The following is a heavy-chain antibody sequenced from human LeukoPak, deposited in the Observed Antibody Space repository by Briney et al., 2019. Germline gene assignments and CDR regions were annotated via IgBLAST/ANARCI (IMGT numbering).Heavy chain of an antibody. CDR2: ISAYNGNT. Sequence: GASVKVSRKASGYTFTSYGTSWVRQAPGQGLEWMGWISAYNGNTNYAQKLQGRVTMTTDTSTSTAYMELRSLRSDDTAVYYCARAPYSSGWYGYYYHYMDVWGKGTTVTVSS. CDR1: GYTFTSYG. D-gene: IGHD6-19*01. V-gene: IGHV1-18*01. CDR3: ARAPYSSGWYGYYYHYMDV. J-gene: IGHJ6*03.